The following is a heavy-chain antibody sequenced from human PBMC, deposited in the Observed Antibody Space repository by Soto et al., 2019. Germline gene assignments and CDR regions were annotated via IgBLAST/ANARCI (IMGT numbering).Heavy chain of an antibody. J-gene: IGHJ6*02. Sequence: EVQLVESGGDLVQPGGSLRLSCEASGFTFSSYEIHWVRQAPGKGPEWISYISSSGDTIYYSESVEGRFTTSRDNAKNSLFMQMNSLRAEDTAVYHCARGYVDTGHRGDMDVWGQGTTVTVSS. CDR2: ISSSGDTI. V-gene: IGHV3-48*03. CDR1: GFTFSSYE. CDR3: ARGYVDTGHRGDMDV. D-gene: IGHD5-18*01.